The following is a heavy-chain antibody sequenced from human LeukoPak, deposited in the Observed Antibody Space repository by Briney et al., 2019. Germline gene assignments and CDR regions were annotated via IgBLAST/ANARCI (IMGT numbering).Heavy chain of an antibody. CDR3: ARQALGNTISFDY. CDR1: GYNFANYW. D-gene: IGHD5-24*01. CDR2: IYPGDSDT. V-gene: IGHV5-51*01. J-gene: IGHJ4*02. Sequence: GESLKISCKGSGYNFANYWIGWVRQMPGKGLECMGIIYPGDSDTRYSPSFQGQVTISADKSISTAYLQWSSLKASDTAMYYCARQALGNTISFDYWGQGTLVTASS.